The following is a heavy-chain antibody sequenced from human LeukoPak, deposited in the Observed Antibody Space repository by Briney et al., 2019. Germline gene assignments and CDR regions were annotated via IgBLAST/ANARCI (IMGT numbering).Heavy chain of an antibody. CDR3: ARDWGYSYGLDY. CDR2: IYYSGST. J-gene: IGHJ4*02. D-gene: IGHD5-18*01. CDR1: GGSISSYY. Sequence: SETLSLTCTVSGGSISSYYWSWIRQPPGKGLEWIGYIYYSGSTNYNPSLKSRVTISVDTSKNQFSLKLSSVTAADTAVHYCARDWGYSYGLDYWGQGTLVTVSS. V-gene: IGHV4-59*01.